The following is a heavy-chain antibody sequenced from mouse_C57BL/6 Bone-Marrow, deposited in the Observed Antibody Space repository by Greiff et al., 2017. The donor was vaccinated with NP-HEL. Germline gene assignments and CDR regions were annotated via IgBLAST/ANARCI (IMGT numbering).Heavy chain of an antibody. CDR3: ARDGNYAWFAY. V-gene: IGHV1-80*01. Sequence: QVQLQQSGAELVKPGASVKISCKASGYAFSSYWVNWVKQRPGKGLEWIGQIYPGDGDTNYNGKFKGKATLTADKSSSTAYMQLSSLTSEDSAVYFCARDGNYAWFAYWGQGTLVTVSA. J-gene: IGHJ3*01. D-gene: IGHD2-1*01. CDR2: IYPGDGDT. CDR1: GYAFSSYW.